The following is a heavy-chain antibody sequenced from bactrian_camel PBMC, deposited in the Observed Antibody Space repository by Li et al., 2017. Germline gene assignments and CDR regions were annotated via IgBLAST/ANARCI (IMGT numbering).Heavy chain of an antibody. CDR2: ISTGNGDI. J-gene: IGHJ4*01. CDR1: GFAFDETD. Sequence: QVLLVESGGGSVQAGGSLTLSCTASGFAFDETDMGWYRQAPGKEREEIAAISTGNGDIYYVDSVKGRFTISQDNAKNTVYLQMDSLKAEDTAMYYCAAEPRPAILKVGGICYSRLRRQEGLDWGQGNQVTVS. D-gene: IGHD2*01. CDR3: AAEPRPAILKVGGICYSRLRRQEGLD. V-gene: IGHV3S63*01.